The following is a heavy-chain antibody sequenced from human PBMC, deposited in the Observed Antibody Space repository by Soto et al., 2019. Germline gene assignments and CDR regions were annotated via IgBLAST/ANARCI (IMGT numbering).Heavy chain of an antibody. CDR1: GFSFSTFA. V-gene: IGHV3-23*01. D-gene: IGHD3-10*01. CDR2: LSGSGGVT. Sequence: EVQLLESGGGLVQPGGSLRLSCPAPGFSFSTFAMGWVRLVPGKGLKWVSGLSGSGGVTYYADSVKGGFTISRDNSKNTLYMQMNSLRAEDSAVYFCAKDASHWLMLFDSWGQGTPVTVSS. CDR3: AKDASHWLMLFDS. J-gene: IGHJ4*02.